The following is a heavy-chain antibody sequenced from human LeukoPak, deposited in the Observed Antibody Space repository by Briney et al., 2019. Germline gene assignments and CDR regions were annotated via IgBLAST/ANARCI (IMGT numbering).Heavy chain of an antibody. CDR1: GYTFTGYY. V-gene: IGHV1-2*02. CDR2: INPNSGGT. J-gene: IGHJ4*02. D-gene: IGHD6-13*01. Sequence: ASVKVSCKASGYTFTGYYMHWVRQAPGQGLEWMGWINPNSGGTNYAQKFQGRVTMTRDTSISTAYMELSRLRSDDTAVYYCARGSSSWYVPPRFPHDYWGQGTLVTVSS. CDR3: ARGSSSWYVPPRFPHDY.